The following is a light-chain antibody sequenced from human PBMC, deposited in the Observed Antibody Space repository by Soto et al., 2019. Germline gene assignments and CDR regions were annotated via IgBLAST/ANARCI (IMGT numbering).Light chain of an antibody. Sequence: QAVVTQPPSVSGAPGQRVTISCTGSSSNIGAGYDVHWYQQLPGTAPKLLIYGTSNRPSGVPDRFSGSKSGTSASLAIPGLQAEDEADYYCQSYDSSLRGWVFGGGTQLTVL. CDR3: QSYDSSLRGWV. CDR1: SSNIGAGYD. CDR2: GTS. V-gene: IGLV1-40*01. J-gene: IGLJ3*02.